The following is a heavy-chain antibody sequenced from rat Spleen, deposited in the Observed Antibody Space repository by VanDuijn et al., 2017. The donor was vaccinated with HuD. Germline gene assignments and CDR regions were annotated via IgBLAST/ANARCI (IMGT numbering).Heavy chain of an antibody. J-gene: IGHJ3*01. CDR3: TTSLGAY. V-gene: IGHV5S10*01. CDR1: GFTFSDYN. CDR2: IFYDGSST. Sequence: EVQLVESDGGLVQPGRSLKISCAASGFTFSDYNMAWVRQAPKKGLEWVATIFYDGSSTYYRDSVKGRFTVSRDNAKSTLYLQMDSLRSEDTATYYCTTSLGAYWGQGTLVTVSS.